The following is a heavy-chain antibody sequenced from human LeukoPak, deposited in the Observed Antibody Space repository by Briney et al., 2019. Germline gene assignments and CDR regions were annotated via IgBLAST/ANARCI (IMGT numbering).Heavy chain of an antibody. D-gene: IGHD2-2*01. Sequence: ASVKASCKASGYTFTSYGISWVRQAPGQGLEWMGWISAYNGNTNYAQKLQGRVTMTTDTSTSTAYMELRSLRSDDTAVYYCARDWNYCSSTSCLPAYYYGMDVWGQGTTVTVSS. V-gene: IGHV1-18*01. CDR1: GYTFTSYG. CDR3: ARDWNYCSSTSCLPAYYYGMDV. J-gene: IGHJ6*02. CDR2: ISAYNGNT.